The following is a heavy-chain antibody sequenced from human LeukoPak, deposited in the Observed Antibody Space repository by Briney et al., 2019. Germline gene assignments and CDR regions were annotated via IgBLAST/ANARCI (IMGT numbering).Heavy chain of an antibody. D-gene: IGHD3-3*01. CDR2: IYHSGST. CDR1: GYSISSGYY. CDR3: ASVTYYDFWSGYYTWVSFDY. J-gene: IGHJ4*02. V-gene: IGHV4-38-2*02. Sequence: SETLSLTCTVSGYSISSGYYWGWIRPPPGKGLEWIGSIYHSGSTYYNPSLKSRVTISVDTSKNQFSLKLSSVTAADTAVYYCASVTYYDFWSGYYTWVSFDYWGQGTLVTVSS.